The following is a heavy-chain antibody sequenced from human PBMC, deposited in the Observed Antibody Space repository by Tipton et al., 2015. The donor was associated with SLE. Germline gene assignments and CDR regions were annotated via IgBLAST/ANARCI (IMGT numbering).Heavy chain of an antibody. CDR3: ARQPPYDQDFDY. CDR2: ISQSGST. J-gene: IGHJ4*02. V-gene: IGHV4-59*08. CDR1: GGSISSYF. D-gene: IGHD3-22*01. Sequence: TLSLTCTVSGGSISSYFWSWIRQAPGKGLEWIGYISQSGSTKYNASLKSRVTISADTSKNHFSLRLTSVTAADTAVYYCARQPPYDQDFDYWGQGTLVTVSS.